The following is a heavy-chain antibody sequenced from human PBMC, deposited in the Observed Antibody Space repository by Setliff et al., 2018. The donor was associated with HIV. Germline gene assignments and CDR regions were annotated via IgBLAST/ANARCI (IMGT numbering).Heavy chain of an antibody. J-gene: IGHJ4*02. CDR1: GFTFSSYS. CDR3: AKTCSGYDWSVDY. V-gene: IGHV3-48*01. D-gene: IGHD5-12*01. CDR2: ISSSSSTI. Sequence: GGSLRLSCAASGFTFSSYSMNWVRQAPGKGLEWVSYISSSSSTIYYADSVKGRFTISRDNSKNTLYLQMNSVRAEDMAVYFCAKTCSGYDWSVDYWGQGTLVTVSS.